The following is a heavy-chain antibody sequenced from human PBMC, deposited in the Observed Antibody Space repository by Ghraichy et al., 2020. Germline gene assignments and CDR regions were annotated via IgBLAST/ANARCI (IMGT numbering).Heavy chain of an antibody. V-gene: IGHV3-7*01. D-gene: IGHD2-15*01. CDR1: GFTFNSFW. CDR3: ARPGHYFSGGGSCFPFAT. CDR2: INQDGSEK. J-gene: IGHJ5*02. Sequence: GESLNISCAASGFTFNSFWMTWVRQAPGKGLQWVANINQDGSEKYYVDSVKGRFTISRDNAQNSLYLQMNDLIAEDTAIYYCARPGHYFSGGGSCFPFATWGQGTLVTVSS.